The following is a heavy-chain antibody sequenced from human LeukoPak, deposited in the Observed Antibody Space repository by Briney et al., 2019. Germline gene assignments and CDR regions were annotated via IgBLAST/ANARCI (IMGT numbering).Heavy chain of an antibody. CDR3: ARDRTFGYYDSSGHDY. D-gene: IGHD3-22*01. Sequence: GGSLRLSCAASGFTFSSYWMHWVRQAPGKGLVWVLRINSDGSSTSYADSVKGRFTISRDNAKNTLYLQMNSLRAEDTAVYYCARDRTFGYYDSSGHDYWGQGTLVTVSS. CDR2: INSDGSST. J-gene: IGHJ4*02. CDR1: GFTFSSYW. V-gene: IGHV3-74*01.